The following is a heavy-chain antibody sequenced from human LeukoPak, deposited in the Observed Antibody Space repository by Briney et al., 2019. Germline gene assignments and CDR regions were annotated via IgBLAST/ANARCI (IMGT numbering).Heavy chain of an antibody. CDR3: GRETDFGVVTN. CDR1: GGSFSGYY. J-gene: IGHJ4*02. CDR2: INHSGST. V-gene: IGHV4-34*01. D-gene: IGHD3-3*01. Sequence: SETLSLTCAVYGGSFSGYYWSWIRQPPGKGLEWIGEINHSGSTNYNPSLKSRVTISVDTSKNQFSLKLSSVTAADTAVYYCGRETDFGVVTNWGQGTLVTVSS.